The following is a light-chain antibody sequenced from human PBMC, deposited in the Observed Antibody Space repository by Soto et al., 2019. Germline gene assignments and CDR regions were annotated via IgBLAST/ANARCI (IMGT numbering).Light chain of an antibody. CDR3: EAWADSLNAVV. Sequence: QPVLTQPPSASGTPGQRVTISCSGSSSNIGSNTVNWYQQLQGTDQKRLIYNNNHLPSGVPDRFSGSKFGTSASLAIIGLLSEDEADYYCEAWADSLNAVVFGGGTKVTVL. V-gene: IGLV1-44*01. CDR2: NNN. J-gene: IGLJ3*02. CDR1: SSNIGSNT.